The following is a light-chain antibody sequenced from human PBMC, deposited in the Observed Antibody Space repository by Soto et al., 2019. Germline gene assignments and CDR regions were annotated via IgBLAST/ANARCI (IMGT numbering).Light chain of an antibody. V-gene: IGKV3-20*01. CDR3: HQYGSAPWT. J-gene: IGKJ1*01. CDR1: QSVSSNY. Sequence: EIVLAQSPGTLSLSPGERGPLSCSASQSVSSNYVAWYQQKPGQAPRLLISGASNRAAGTPDRLRGSGSGTDFTLTITRLEPEDFAVYYCHQYGSAPWTGGQGTKVDIK. CDR2: GAS.